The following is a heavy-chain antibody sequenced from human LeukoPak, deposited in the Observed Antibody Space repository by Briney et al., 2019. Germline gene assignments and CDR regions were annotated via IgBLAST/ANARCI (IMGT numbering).Heavy chain of an antibody. D-gene: IGHD3-9*01. CDR3: TRKERYLDYMDV. V-gene: IGHV3-73*01. J-gene: IGHJ6*03. Sequence: PGGSLRLSCAASGFTFSGSAMHWVRQASGKGLEWVGRIRSKANSYATAYAASVKGRFTISRDDSKNTAYLQMNSLKTEDTAVYYCTRKERYLDYMDVWGKGTTVTISS. CDR1: GFTFSGSA. CDR2: IRSKANSYAT.